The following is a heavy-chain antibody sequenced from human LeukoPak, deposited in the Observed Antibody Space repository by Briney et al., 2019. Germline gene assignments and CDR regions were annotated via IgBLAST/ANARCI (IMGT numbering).Heavy chain of an antibody. CDR3: ARVVYSNYRPNRFDP. CDR2: IYHSGST. Sequence: SETLSLTCAVSGYSISSGYYWGWIRHPPGEGLEWIGSIYHSGSTYYNQSLKSRDTISVDTSKNQFSLKLSSVTAADTAVYYCARVVYSNYRPNRFDPWGQGTLVTVSS. V-gene: IGHV4-38-2*01. J-gene: IGHJ5*02. D-gene: IGHD6-13*01. CDR1: GYSISSGYY.